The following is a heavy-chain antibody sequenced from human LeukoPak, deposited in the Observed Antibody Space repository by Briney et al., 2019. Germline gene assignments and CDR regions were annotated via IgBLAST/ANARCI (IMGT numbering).Heavy chain of an antibody. J-gene: IGHJ3*02. D-gene: IGHD3-22*01. CDR1: GYTFTSYA. Sequence: ASVKVSCKASGYTFTSYAMNWVRQAPGQGLEWMGWINPNSGGTKYAQKLQGRVTMTTDTSTSTAYMELRSLRSDDTAVYYCASLKNYYDSSGYLVTDAFDMWGQGTMVIVSS. V-gene: IGHV1-18*01. CDR2: INPNSGGT. CDR3: ASLKNYYDSSGYLVTDAFDM.